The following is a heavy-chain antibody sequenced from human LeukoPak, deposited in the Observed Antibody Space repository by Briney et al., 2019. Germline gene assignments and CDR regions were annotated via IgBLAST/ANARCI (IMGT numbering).Heavy chain of an antibody. J-gene: IGHJ4*02. CDR3: AKGGAGVYDY. V-gene: IGHV3-23*01. CDR1: GFTFSSYA. D-gene: IGHD6-6*01. CDR2: ISGSGGST. Sequence: PGGSLRLSCAASGFTFSSYAMSWVRQAPGKGLEWVSAISGSGGSTYYADSVKGRFTISRDNSKNTLFLQMSSLTAEDTAFYYCAKGGAGVYDYCGQGTLVTVSS.